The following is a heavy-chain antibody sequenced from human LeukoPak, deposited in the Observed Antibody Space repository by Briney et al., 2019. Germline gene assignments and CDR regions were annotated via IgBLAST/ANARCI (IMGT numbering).Heavy chain of an antibody. J-gene: IGHJ4*02. Sequence: ASVKVSCKVSGYTLTELSMHWVRQAPGKGLEWMGGFDPEDGETIYAQKFQGRVTMTEDISTDTAYMELSSLRSEDTAVYYCATAPPYCGGDCPYYFDCWGQGTLVTVSS. D-gene: IGHD2-21*02. CDR3: ATAPPYCGGDCPYYFDC. CDR2: FDPEDGET. V-gene: IGHV1-24*01. CDR1: GYTLTELS.